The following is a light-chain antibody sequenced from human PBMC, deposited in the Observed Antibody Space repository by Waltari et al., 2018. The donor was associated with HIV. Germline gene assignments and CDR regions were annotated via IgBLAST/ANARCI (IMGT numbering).Light chain of an antibody. CDR3: QPCGGSSWT. Sequence: EIVLTQSPDTLSLSPGDTATLSCRASQSVDSRSFAWYQQKPGQAPRLLMSGASSRATGIPDRFSGSGSGTDFTLTISRLEPEDFAVYYCQPCGGSSWTFGQGTKVEIK. V-gene: IGKV3-20*01. J-gene: IGKJ1*01. CDR2: GAS. CDR1: QSVDSRS.